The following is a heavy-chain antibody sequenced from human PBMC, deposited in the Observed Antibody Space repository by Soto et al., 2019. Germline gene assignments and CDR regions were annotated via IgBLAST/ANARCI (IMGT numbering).Heavy chain of an antibody. CDR1: GGSFSGYY. D-gene: IGHD2-2*01. CDR2: INHSGST. V-gene: IGHV4-34*01. CDR3: ARGLQGYCSSTSCYVSGRKYYYYYGMDV. Sequence: SETLSLTCAFYGGSFSGYYWSWIRQPPGKGLEWIGEINHSGSTNYNPSLKSRVTISVDTSKNQFSLKLSSVTAADTAVYYCARGLQGYCSSTSCYVSGRKYYYYYGMDVWGQGTTVTVSS. J-gene: IGHJ6*02.